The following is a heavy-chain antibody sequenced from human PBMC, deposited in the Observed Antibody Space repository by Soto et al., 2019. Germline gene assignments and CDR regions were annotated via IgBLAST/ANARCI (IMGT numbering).Heavy chain of an antibody. CDR1: GFTFSSYW. J-gene: IGHJ6*03. CDR3: ARVGGRTGTTPALYYYYMDV. D-gene: IGHD1-7*01. CDR2: INSDGSST. V-gene: IGHV3-74*01. Sequence: SLRLSCAASGFTFSSYWMHWVRQAPGKGLVWVSRINSDGSSTSYADSVKGRFTISRDNAKNTLYLQMNNLRAEDTAVYYCARVGGRTGTTPALYYYYMDVWGKGTTVTVSS.